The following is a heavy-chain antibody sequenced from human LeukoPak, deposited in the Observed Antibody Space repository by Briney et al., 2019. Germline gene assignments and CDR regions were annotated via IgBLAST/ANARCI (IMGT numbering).Heavy chain of an antibody. D-gene: IGHD3-3*01. Sequence: GASVKVSCKASGYTFTSYSISWVRQAPGQGLEWMGWISAYNGNTNYAQKLQGRVTMTTDTSTSTAYMELRSLRSDDTAVYYCARENNDFWSGYPSDYWGQGTLVTVSS. CDR3: ARENNDFWSGYPSDY. J-gene: IGHJ4*02. V-gene: IGHV1-18*01. CDR1: GYTFTSYS. CDR2: ISAYNGNT.